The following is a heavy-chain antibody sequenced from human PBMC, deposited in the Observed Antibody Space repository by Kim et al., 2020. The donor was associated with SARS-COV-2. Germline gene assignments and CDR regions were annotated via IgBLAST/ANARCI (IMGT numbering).Heavy chain of an antibody. J-gene: IGHJ6*02. CDR3: ARVGYDYVWGSYRDYYYYCGMDV. V-gene: IGHV3-11*05. Sequence: GGSLRLSCAASGFTFSDYYMSWIRQAPGKGLEWVSYISSSSSYTNYADSVKGRFTISRDNAKNSLYLQMNGLRAEDTAVYYCARVGYDYVWGSYRDYYYYCGMDVWGQGTTVTVSS. CDR2: ISSSSSYT. CDR1: GFTFSDYY. D-gene: IGHD3-16*02.